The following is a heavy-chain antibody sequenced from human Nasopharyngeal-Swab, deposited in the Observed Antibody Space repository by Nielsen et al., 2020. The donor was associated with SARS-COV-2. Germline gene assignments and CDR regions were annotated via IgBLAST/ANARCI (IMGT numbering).Heavy chain of an antibody. CDR2: ISYDGSNK. CDR3: ARDRLLVPAAIIRRKDTYYYYYYMDV. J-gene: IGHJ6*03. CDR1: GFTFSSYA. V-gene: IGHV3-30-3*01. D-gene: IGHD2-2*01. Sequence: GESLKISCAASGFTFSSYAMHWVRQAPGKGLEWVAVISYDGSNKYYADSVKGRFTISRDNSKNTLYLQMNSLRAEDTAVYYCARDRLLVPAAIIRRKDTYYYYYYMDVWGKGTTVTVSS.